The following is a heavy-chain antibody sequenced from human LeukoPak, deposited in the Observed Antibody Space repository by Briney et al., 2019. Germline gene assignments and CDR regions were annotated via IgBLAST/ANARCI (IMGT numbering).Heavy chain of an antibody. J-gene: IGHJ4*02. D-gene: IGHD3-9*01. Sequence: KAGGSLRLSWAASGXTFSSYSMNWVRQAPGKGLEWVSSISSSSRYIYYADSVKGRFTISRDNAKNSLYLQMNSLRAEDTAVYYCARGGSDILTQHDYWGRGTLVTVSS. CDR1: GXTFSSYS. CDR3: ARGGSDILTQHDY. V-gene: IGHV3-21*01. CDR2: ISSSSRYI.